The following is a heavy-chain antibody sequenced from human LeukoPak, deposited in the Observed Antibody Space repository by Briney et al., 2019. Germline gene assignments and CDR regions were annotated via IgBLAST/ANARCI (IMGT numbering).Heavy chain of an antibody. D-gene: IGHD1-14*01. CDR1: EFTVSSNF. J-gene: IGHJ3*02. CDR3: ARCISDAFDI. Sequence: PGGSLRLSCAASEFTVSSNFMSWVRQAPGKDLEWVSVTYSGGSTYYADSVMGRFTISRDNSKNTLYLQMNSLRAEDTAVYYCARCISDAFDIWGQGTMVTVSS. CDR2: TYSGGST. V-gene: IGHV3-53*01.